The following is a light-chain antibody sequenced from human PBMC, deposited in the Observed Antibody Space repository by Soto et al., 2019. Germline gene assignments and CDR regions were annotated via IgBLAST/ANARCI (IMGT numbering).Light chain of an antibody. CDR1: SSDVGGYSY. V-gene: IGLV2-14*01. CDR3: SSYTSSNSWV. Sequence: QSVLTQPASVSGSPGQSITISCTGTSSDVGGYSYVSWYQQHPGKAPKLMIYEVSNRPSGVSNRFSGSKSGNTASLTISGLQAEDEADYYCSSYTSSNSWVFGTGTKLTVL. CDR2: EVS. J-gene: IGLJ1*01.